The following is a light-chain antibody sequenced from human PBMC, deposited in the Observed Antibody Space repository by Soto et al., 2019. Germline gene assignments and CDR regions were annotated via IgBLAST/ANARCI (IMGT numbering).Light chain of an antibody. V-gene: IGKV3-15*01. CDR3: QQHYDRPLT. CDR2: DAS. Sequence: EIVMTQSPATLSVSPGEGATLSCSASQSVNSRLAWYQKTPGQAHRLLIHDASTRANGIPARFSGSGSGTEFTLTISSLQSEDLAVYYCQQHYDRPLTFGQGTKLEIK. J-gene: IGKJ2*01. CDR1: QSVNSR.